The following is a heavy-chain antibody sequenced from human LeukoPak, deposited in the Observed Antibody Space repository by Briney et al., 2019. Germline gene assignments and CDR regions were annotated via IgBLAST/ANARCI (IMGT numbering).Heavy chain of an antibody. Sequence: PGGSLRLSCAASGFTFSSYWMHWVRQAPGKGLVWVSRINSDGSSTSYADSVKGRFTISRDNAKNSLYLQMNSLRAEDTAVYYCARGHFVVVVAEYGMDVWGQGTTVTVSS. J-gene: IGHJ6*02. CDR1: GFTFSSYW. V-gene: IGHV3-74*01. D-gene: IGHD2-15*01. CDR2: INSDGSST. CDR3: ARGHFVVVVAEYGMDV.